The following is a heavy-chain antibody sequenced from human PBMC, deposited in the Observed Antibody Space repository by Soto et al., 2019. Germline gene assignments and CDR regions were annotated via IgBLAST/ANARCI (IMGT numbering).Heavy chain of an antibody. CDR3: TTRQPGHDFWSGYRGLKGWYYGMDV. Sequence: GGSLRLSCAASGFTFSNAWMNWVRQAPGKGLEWVGRIKSKTDGGTTDYAAPVKGRFTISRDDSKNTLYLQMNSLKTEDTAVYYCTTRQPGHDFWSGYRGLKGWYYGMDVWGQGTTVTVSS. D-gene: IGHD3-3*01. CDR2: IKSKTDGGTT. V-gene: IGHV3-15*07. CDR1: GFTFSNAW. J-gene: IGHJ6*02.